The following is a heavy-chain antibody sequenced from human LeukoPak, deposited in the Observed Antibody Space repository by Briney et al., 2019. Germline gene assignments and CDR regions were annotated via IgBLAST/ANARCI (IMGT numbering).Heavy chain of an antibody. J-gene: IGHJ3*02. V-gene: IGHV1-18*01. Sequence: GASVKVSCQASGYTFTSYGISWVRQAPAQGLAWMGWISAYNGNTKYAQKLQGRVTMTTDTSTSTAYMELRSLRSDDAAVYYCARDNWNVYAFDIWGQETMVTVSS. CDR3: ARDNWNVYAFDI. CDR2: ISAYNGNT. CDR1: GYTFTSYG. D-gene: IGHD1-1*01.